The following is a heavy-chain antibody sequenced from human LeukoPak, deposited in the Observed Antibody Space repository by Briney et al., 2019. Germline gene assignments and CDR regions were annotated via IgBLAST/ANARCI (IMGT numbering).Heavy chain of an antibody. CDR2: IYYSGST. D-gene: IGHD4-17*01. V-gene: IGHV4-30-4*07. CDR1: GGSISSGGYS. J-gene: IGHJ4*02. Sequence: SETLSLTCAVSGGSISSGGYSWSWIRQPPGKGLEWIGYIYYSGSTYYNPSLKSRVTISVDTSKNQFSLKLSSVTAADTAVYYCARAGYGNIDYWGQGTLVTVSS. CDR3: ARAGYGNIDY.